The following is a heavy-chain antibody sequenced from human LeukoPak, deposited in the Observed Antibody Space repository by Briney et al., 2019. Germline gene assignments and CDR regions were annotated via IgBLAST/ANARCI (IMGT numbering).Heavy chain of an antibody. Sequence: PSETLSLTCTVSGGSISNYYWSWIRQPAGKGLGWIGRIYKGGTTNYNPSLESRLTISVDNSKNQFSLQLSSVTAAHTAVYYCARGTLYGDYFQVDYWGQGTLVTVSS. V-gene: IGHV4-4*07. D-gene: IGHD4-17*01. J-gene: IGHJ4*02. CDR2: IYKGGTT. CDR1: GGSISNYY. CDR3: ARGTLYGDYFQVDY.